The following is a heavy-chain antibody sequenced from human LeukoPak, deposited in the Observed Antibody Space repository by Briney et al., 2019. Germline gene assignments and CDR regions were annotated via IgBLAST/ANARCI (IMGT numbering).Heavy chain of an antibody. V-gene: IGHV4-39*07. CDR2: LHYSGNT. CDR1: GGSIRSSNYY. Sequence: PSETLSLTCTVSGGSIRSSNYYWGWIRQPPGKGLEWIGSLHYSGNTYYNPSLTSRVTMSLDTSKNQFSLKLSSVTAADTAVYYCARDREVRAFGELIHYYYYGMDVWGQGTTVTVSS. D-gene: IGHD3-10*01. J-gene: IGHJ6*02. CDR3: ARDREVRAFGELIHYYYYGMDV.